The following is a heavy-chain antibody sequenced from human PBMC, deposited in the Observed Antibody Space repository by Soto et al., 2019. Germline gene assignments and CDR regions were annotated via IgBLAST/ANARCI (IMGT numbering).Heavy chain of an antibody. CDR2: ISAYNGNT. CDR3: ARGIRSTRDYYGMDV. V-gene: IGHV1-18*01. J-gene: IGHJ6*02. CDR1: GYTFTSYG. D-gene: IGHD4-17*01. Sequence: ASVKVSFKASGYTFTSYGISWVRQAPGQGLEWMGWISAYNGNTNYAQKLQGRVTMTTDTSTSTAYMELRSLRSDDTAVYYCARGIRSTRDYYGMDVWGQGTTVTVSS.